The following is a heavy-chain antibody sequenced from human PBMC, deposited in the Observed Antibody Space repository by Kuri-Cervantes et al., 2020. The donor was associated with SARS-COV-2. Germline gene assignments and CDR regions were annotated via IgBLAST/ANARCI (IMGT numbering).Heavy chain of an antibody. CDR2: MNPNSGNT. D-gene: IGHD3-3*01. CDR3: ARVGAPYYDFWSGYKLEEGFDY. V-gene: IGHV1-8*01. J-gene: IGHJ4*02. CDR1: GYTFTSYD. Sequence: ASVKVSCKASGYTFTSYDINWVRQATGQGLEWMGWMNPNSGNTGYAQKFQGRVTMTRSTSISTAYMELNSLRAEDTAVYYCARVGAPYYDFWSGYKLEEGFDYWGQGTLVTVSS.